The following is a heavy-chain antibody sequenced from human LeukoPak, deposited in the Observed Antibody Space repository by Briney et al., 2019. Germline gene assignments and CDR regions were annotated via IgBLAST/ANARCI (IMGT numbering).Heavy chain of an antibody. Sequence: GGSLRLSCAASGFTFSSYSMNWVRRAPGKGLEWVSSISSSSSYIYYADSVKGRFTISRDNAKNSLYLQMNSLRAEDTAVYYCARGSGYSGYDFGYWGQGTLVTVSS. CDR3: ARGSGYSGYDFGY. D-gene: IGHD5-12*01. J-gene: IGHJ4*02. V-gene: IGHV3-21*01. CDR1: GFTFSSYS. CDR2: ISSSSSYI.